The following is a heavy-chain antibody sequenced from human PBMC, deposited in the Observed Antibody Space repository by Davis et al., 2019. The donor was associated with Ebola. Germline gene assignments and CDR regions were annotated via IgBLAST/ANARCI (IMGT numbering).Heavy chain of an antibody. Sequence: GESLKISCKGSEYRFANYWIAWVRQMPGKGLEWMGIIYPGDSDTRYSPSFRGQVTISADLSLSTAYLHWSSLKASDTAMYYCAGGRYASSSPFDYWGQGALVTVSS. CDR2: IYPGDSDT. CDR3: AGGRYASSSPFDY. CDR1: EYRFANYW. V-gene: IGHV5-51*01. D-gene: IGHD3-16*01. J-gene: IGHJ4*02.